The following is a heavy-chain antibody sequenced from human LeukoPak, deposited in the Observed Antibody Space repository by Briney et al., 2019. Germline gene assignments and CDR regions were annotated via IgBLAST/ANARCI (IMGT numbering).Heavy chain of an antibody. CDR3: AKELDTAMVDYYYYGMDV. J-gene: IGHJ6*02. V-gene: IGHV3-23*01. Sequence: GGSLRLSCAASGFTFSSYAISWVRQAPGKGLEWVSAISGSGGSTYYADSVKGRFTISRDNSKNTLYLQMNSLRAEDTAVYYCAKELDTAMVDYYYYGMDVWGQGTTVTVSS. CDR2: ISGSGGST. D-gene: IGHD5-18*01. CDR1: GFTFSSYA.